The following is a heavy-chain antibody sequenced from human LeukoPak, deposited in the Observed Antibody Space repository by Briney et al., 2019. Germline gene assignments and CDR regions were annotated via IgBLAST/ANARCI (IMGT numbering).Heavy chain of an antibody. J-gene: IGHJ6*02. Sequence: SETLSLTCTVSGGSISSYYWSWIRQPPGKGLEWIGHIYSSGSTDYNPSLKSRVTISVDTSKNQFSLKLSSVTAADTAVYYCASIAAAGTAGMDVWGQGTTVTVSS. CDR2: IYSSGST. CDR1: GGSISSYY. D-gene: IGHD6-13*01. CDR3: ASIAAAGTAGMDV. V-gene: IGHV4-59*08.